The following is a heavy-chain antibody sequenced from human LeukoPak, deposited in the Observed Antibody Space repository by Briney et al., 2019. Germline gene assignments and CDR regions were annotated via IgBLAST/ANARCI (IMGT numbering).Heavy chain of an antibody. CDR1: GFTFSSYS. V-gene: IGHV3-21*01. Sequence: GGSLGLSCAASGFTFSSYSMNWVRQAPGKGLEWVSSISSSSSYIYYADSVKGRFTISRDNAKNSLYLQMNSLRAEDTAVYYCARRSERWLQGAFDIWGQGTMVTVSS. J-gene: IGHJ3*02. D-gene: IGHD5-24*01. CDR3: ARRSERWLQGAFDI. CDR2: ISSSSSYI.